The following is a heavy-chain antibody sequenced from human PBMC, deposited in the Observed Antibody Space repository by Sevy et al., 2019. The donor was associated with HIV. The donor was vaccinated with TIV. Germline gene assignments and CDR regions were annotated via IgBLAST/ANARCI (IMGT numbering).Heavy chain of an antibody. CDR2: ISGSGGST. V-gene: IGHV3-23*01. CDR3: AKDREGGYSGYDSDY. CDR1: GFTFSSYA. J-gene: IGHJ4*02. D-gene: IGHD5-12*01. Sequence: GGSLRLSCAASGFTFSSYAMSWVRQAPGKGLEWVSAISGSGGSTYYADSVKGRFTISRDNSKNKLYLQMNSLRAEDTAVYYCAKDREGGYSGYDSDYWGQGTLVTVSS.